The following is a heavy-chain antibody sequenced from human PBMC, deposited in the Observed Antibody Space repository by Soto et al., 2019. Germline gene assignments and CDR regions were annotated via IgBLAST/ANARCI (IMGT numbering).Heavy chain of an antibody. D-gene: IGHD4-17*01. CDR2: ILSGSSYI. V-gene: IGHV3-21*06. CDR3: AREGLEYGDHFDY. J-gene: IGHJ4*02. Sequence: EVQLVESGGGLVQPGGSLRLSCAASGFTFRTYNMNWVRRAPGKGLEWVSSILSGSSYIYYADTVKGRFTISRDDAKNSLFLQMKSLRADDTAVYYCAREGLEYGDHFDYWGPGTLVTVSS. CDR1: GFTFRTYN.